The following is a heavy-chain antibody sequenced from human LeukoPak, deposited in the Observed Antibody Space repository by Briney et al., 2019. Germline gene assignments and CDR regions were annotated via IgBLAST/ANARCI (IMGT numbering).Heavy chain of an antibody. CDR1: GYTFTSYG. V-gene: IGHV1-18*01. CDR3: ARTVEYYYDSSGCRLDNWFDP. Sequence: GASVKVSCKASGYTFTSYGISWVRQAPGQGLEWMGWISAYNGNTNYAQKFQGRGTMTTDTSTSTAYMELRSLRSDDTAVYYCARTVEYYYDSSGCRLDNWFDPWGQGTLVTVSS. D-gene: IGHD3-22*01. CDR2: ISAYNGNT. J-gene: IGHJ5*02.